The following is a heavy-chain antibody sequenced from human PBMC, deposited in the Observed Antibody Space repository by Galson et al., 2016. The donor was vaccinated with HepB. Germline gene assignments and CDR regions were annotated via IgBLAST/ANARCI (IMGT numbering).Heavy chain of an antibody. Sequence: SLRLSCAASGFTFSSYAMSWVRQAPGKGLEWVSAISGSGGSTCYADSVKGRFTISRDDAKNTLYLQMNTLRVEDTAVYYCTRETRWYFDLWGRGTLLTVAS. CDR3: TRETRWYFDL. CDR1: GFTFSSYA. CDR2: ISGSGGST. D-gene: IGHD1-26*01. J-gene: IGHJ2*01. V-gene: IGHV3-23*01.